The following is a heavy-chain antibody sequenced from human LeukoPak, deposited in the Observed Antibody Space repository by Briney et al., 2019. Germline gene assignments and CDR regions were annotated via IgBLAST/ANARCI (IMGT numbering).Heavy chain of an antibody. CDR1: GYTFTSYG. CDR2: ISAYNGNT. J-gene: IGHJ6*02. D-gene: IGHD3-3*01. Sequence: ASVKVSCKASGYTFTSYGISWVRQAPGQGLEWMGWISAYNGNTNYAQKLQGRVTMTTDTSTSTAYMELRSLRSDDTAVYYCASHLPYYDFWSGYLDYYYGMDVWGQGTTDTVSS. V-gene: IGHV1-18*01. CDR3: ASHLPYYDFWSGYLDYYYGMDV.